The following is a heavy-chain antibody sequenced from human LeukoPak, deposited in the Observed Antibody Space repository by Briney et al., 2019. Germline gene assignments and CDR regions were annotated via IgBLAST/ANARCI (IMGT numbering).Heavy chain of an antibody. CDR3: ARVRGSGKYYYYYMDV. Sequence: TSETLSLTCTVSGVPISSYYWSWIRQPPGKGLEWIGYIYYSGSTNYNPSLKSRVTISVDTSKNQFSLKLSSVTAADTAVYYCARVRGSGKYYYYYMDVWGKGTTVTISS. CDR2: IYYSGST. CDR1: GVPISSYY. D-gene: IGHD3-10*01. V-gene: IGHV4-59*01. J-gene: IGHJ6*03.